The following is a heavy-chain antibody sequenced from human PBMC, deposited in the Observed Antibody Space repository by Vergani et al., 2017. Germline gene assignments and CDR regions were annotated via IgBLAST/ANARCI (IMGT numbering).Heavy chain of an antibody. CDR3: AKARESGIAARPFDY. CDR2: ISGSGGST. CDR1: GFIFSSYA. D-gene: IGHD6-6*01. V-gene: IGHV3-23*01. J-gene: IGHJ4*02. Sequence: EVQLLESGGGLVQPGGSLRLSCAASGFIFSSYAMSWVRQAPGKGLEWVSAISGSGGSTYYADSVKGRFTISRDNSKNTLYLQMNSLRAEDTAVYYCAKARESGIAARPFDYWGQGTLVTVSS.